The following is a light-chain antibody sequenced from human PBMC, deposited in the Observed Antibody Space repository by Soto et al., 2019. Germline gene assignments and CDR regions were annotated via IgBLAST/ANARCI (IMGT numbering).Light chain of an antibody. J-gene: IGKJ5*01. CDR1: QSISTY. Sequence: DIQMTQSPSSLSASVGDTVTITCRPSQSISTYLNWYQQKPGKAPNLLIYTTSSLHSGVTSRFSGSGSGTDFTLTISSLQPEDFATYYCQQSYSTPITFGQGTRWRL. V-gene: IGKV1-39*01. CDR3: QQSYSTPIT. CDR2: TTS.